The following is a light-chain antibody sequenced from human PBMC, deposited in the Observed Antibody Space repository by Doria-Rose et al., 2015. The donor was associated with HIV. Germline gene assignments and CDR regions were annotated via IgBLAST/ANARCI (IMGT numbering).Light chain of an antibody. CDR3: QQYGTSRGT. CDR2: DAS. V-gene: IGKV3-20*01. J-gene: IGKJ5*01. Sequence: DIVLTQSPGTLSLSPGERATLSCRASQRVKSSYLAWYQQKPGQAPRLLIYDASTRATGIPDRFSGSGSVTDFTLTISRLEPEDAAVYYCQQYGTSRGTFGQGTRLEIK. CDR1: QRVKSSY.